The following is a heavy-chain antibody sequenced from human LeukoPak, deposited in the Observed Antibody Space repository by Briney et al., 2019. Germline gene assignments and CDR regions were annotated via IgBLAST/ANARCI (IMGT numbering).Heavy chain of an antibody. V-gene: IGHV4-39*01. CDR1: GGSISSSSYY. Sequence: SETLSLTCTVSGGSISSSSYYWGWIRQPPGKGLEWIGSIYYSGSTYYNPSLKSRVTISVDTSKNQFSLKLSSVTAADTAVYYCVRRALRGMDVWGQGTTVTVSS. J-gene: IGHJ6*02. CDR3: VRRALRGMDV. CDR2: IYYSGST.